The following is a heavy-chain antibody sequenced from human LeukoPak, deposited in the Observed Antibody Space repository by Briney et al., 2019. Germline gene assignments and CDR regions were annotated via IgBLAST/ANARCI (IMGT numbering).Heavy chain of an antibody. CDR1: GFTFSHYG. CDR3: VKDAQRGFDYSNSLQH. CDR2: IWCDATNQ. Sequence: GGSLRLSCEASGFTFSHYGMHWVRQAPGKGLEWVAVIWCDATNQYYGDSVKGRFAISRDNLRNTVSLQMNSLRAEDTAVYYCVKDAQRGFDYSNSLQHWGQGSLVTVSS. V-gene: IGHV3-33*06. D-gene: IGHD4-11*01. J-gene: IGHJ1*01.